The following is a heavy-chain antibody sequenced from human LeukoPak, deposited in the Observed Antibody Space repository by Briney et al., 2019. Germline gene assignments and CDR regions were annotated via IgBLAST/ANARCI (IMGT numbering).Heavy chain of an antibody. CDR1: GFTFSSYW. CDR2: INFDGSST. Sequence: GGSLRLSCAGSGFTFSSYWMHWVRQAPGKGLVWVSRINFDGSSTSYADSVKGRFTISRDNTKNTLYLQMNSLRAEDTAVYYCAWGLNYHDISGYPEYYYYYYMDVWGKGTTVTVSS. J-gene: IGHJ6*03. CDR3: AWGLNYHDISGYPEYYYYYYMDV. V-gene: IGHV3-74*01. D-gene: IGHD3-22*01.